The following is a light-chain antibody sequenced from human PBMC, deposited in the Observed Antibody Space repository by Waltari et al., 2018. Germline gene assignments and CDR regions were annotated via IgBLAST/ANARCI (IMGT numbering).Light chain of an antibody. V-gene: IGKV3-15*01. CDR2: GAS. J-gene: IGKJ2*02. Sequence: EIVMTQSPATLSVSPGERATLSCRASQGIGSNLAWYQQKPGQPPRLLIYGASTRATGFPARFSGSGSGTEFTLTISSLQSEDFAVYYCQQYSNWPGTFGQGTKLEIK. CDR1: QGIGSN. CDR3: QQYSNWPGT.